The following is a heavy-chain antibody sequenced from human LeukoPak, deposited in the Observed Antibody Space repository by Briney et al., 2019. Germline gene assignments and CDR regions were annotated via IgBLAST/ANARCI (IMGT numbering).Heavy chain of an antibody. J-gene: IGHJ3*02. V-gene: IGHV4-59*12. CDR1: GGSFSGYY. CDR3: ARSDGYGLVGI. Sequence: SETLSLTCAVYGGSFSGYYWSWIRQPPGKGLEWIGYIYHSGSTNYNPSLKSRVTISLDTSKKHFSLKLSSVTAADTAVYYCARSDGYGLVGIWGQGTMVTVSS. CDR2: IYHSGST. D-gene: IGHD3-10*01.